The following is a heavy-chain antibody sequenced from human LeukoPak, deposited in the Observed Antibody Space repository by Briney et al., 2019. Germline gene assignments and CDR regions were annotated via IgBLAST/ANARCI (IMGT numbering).Heavy chain of an antibody. V-gene: IGHV1-2*02. Sequence: GASVKVSCKASGYTFTGYYMHWVRQAPGQGLEWMGWVNPNSGGTNYAQKCQGRVTMTRDTSISTAYMELSRLRSDDTAVYYCAREGGPSYYDSSGYYYWGQGTLVTVSS. CDR1: GYTFTGYY. CDR3: AREGGPSYYDSSGYYY. J-gene: IGHJ4*02. D-gene: IGHD3-22*01. CDR2: VNPNSGGT.